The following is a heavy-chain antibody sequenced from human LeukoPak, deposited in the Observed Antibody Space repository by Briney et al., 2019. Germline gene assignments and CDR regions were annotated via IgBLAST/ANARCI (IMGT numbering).Heavy chain of an antibody. CDR3: ARAAPYCSSTSCYRWGYFQH. V-gene: IGHV1-18*01. D-gene: IGHD2-2*01. Sequence: ASVKVSCKASGYTFTSYGISWVRQAPGQGLEWMGWISAYNGNTNYAQKLQGRVTMTTDASTSTAYMELRSLRSDDTAVYYCARAAPYCSSTSCYRWGYFQHWGQGTLVTVSS. J-gene: IGHJ1*01. CDR1: GYTFTSYG. CDR2: ISAYNGNT.